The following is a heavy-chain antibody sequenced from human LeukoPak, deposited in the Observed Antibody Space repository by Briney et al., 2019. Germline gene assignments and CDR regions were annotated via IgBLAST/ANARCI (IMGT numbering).Heavy chain of an antibody. CDR2: IYYTGST. CDR3: ARRGGSGRAFDY. CDR1: GASISGGTYY. D-gene: IGHD1-26*01. Sequence: PSETLSLTCSVSGASISGGTYYWGWIRQPPGKGLEWIGSIYYTGSTYDNPSLKSRVTISVDTSKNQFSLKLSSVTAADTAVYFCARRGGSGRAFDYWGQGTLVTVSS. J-gene: IGHJ4*02. V-gene: IGHV4-39*01.